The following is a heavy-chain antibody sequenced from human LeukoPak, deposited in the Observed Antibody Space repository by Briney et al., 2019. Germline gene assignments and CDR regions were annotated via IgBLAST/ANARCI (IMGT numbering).Heavy chain of an antibody. J-gene: IGHJ4*02. V-gene: IGHV3-23*01. D-gene: IGHD4-17*01. Sequence: GGSLRLSCAASGFTFSSYAMSWVRQAPGKGLERVSAISGSGGSTYYADSVKGRFTISRDNSKNTLYLQMNSLRAEDTAVYYCAKIGTVTLWLFDYWGQGTLVTVSS. CDR2: ISGSGGST. CDR3: AKIGTVTLWLFDY. CDR1: GFTFSSYA.